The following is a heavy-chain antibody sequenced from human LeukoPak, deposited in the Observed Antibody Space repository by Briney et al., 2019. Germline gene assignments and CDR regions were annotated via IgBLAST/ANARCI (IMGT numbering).Heavy chain of an antibody. CDR1: GFTVSHYY. CDR3: ARTRGSHPSPFDS. J-gene: IGHJ4*02. V-gene: IGHV3-53*01. Sequence: GGSLRLSCAATGFTVSHYYMTWVREAPGKGLECVSVIYSGDSTYSADSVKGRFTISRDNSRNMVYLQMSSLRAEDTAVYYCARTRGSHPSPFDSWGQGTLVTVSS. CDR2: IYSGDST. D-gene: IGHD3-10*01.